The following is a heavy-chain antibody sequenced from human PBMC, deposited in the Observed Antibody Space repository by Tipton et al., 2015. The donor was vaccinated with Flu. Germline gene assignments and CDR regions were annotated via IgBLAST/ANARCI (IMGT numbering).Heavy chain of an antibody. CDR1: AHIFIGYY. CDR3: ASGPST. CDR2: INPNSGGT. Sequence: QLVQSGAEVKKTGASVKVSCKAPAHIFIGYYIHWVRQAPGQGLEWLGRINPNSGGTNYAQKFQGRLTLTRDTSINTVYMELSRLRPDDTAEYYCASGPSTWGQGTLVTVSS. V-gene: IGHV1-2*06. J-gene: IGHJ5*02.